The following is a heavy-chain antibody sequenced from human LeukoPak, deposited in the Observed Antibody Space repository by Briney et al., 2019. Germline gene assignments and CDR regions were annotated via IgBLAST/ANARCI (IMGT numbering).Heavy chain of an antibody. CDR3: ARSFGHKGWFDP. J-gene: IGHJ5*02. Sequence: SETLSLTCTVSGGSISSGGYYWSWIRQPPGKGLEWIGYIYYSGSTNYNPSLKSRVTISVDTSKNQFSLKLSSVTAADTAVYYCARSFGHKGWFDPWGQGTLVTVSS. D-gene: IGHD3-10*01. CDR2: IYYSGST. V-gene: IGHV4-61*08. CDR1: GGSISSGGYY.